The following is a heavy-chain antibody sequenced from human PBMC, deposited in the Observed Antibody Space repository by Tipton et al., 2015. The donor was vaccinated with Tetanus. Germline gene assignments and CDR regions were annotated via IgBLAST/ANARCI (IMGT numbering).Heavy chain of an antibody. CDR1: GGSMDGFY. Sequence: GLVKPSETLSLSCTVSGGSMDGFYWSWIRQPPGKGLEWIGYIYFNGTTKYNPSLESRVTISVDTSKKQFSLNLTSVTAADTAVYYCTRDAGDSGHWGQGTLVTVS. V-gene: IGHV4-59*01. CDR2: IYFNGTT. J-gene: IGHJ4*02. CDR3: TRDAGDSGH. D-gene: IGHD2-21*02.